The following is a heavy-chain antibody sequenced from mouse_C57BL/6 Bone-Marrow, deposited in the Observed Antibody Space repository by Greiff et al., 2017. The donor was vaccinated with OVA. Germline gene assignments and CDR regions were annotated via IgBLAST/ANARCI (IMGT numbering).Heavy chain of an antibody. Sequence: VQLQQSGPELVKPGASVKISCKASGYTFTDYYMNWVKQSHGKSLEWIGDINPNNGGTSYNQKFKGKATLTVDKSSSTAYMELRSLTSEDSAVYYCESNYDGYYRGFAYWGQGTLVTVSA. V-gene: IGHV1-26*01. CDR1: GYTFTDYY. CDR2: INPNNGGT. CDR3: ESNYDGYYRGFAY. J-gene: IGHJ3*01. D-gene: IGHD2-3*01.